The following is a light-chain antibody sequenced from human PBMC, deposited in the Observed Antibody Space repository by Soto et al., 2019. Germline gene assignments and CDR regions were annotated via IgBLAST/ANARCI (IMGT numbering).Light chain of an antibody. CDR2: EVT. CDR1: SNDVGGYNY. V-gene: IGLV2-14*01. Sequence: QSALTQPASVSGSPGQSITISCTGTSNDVGGYNYVSWYQQHPGKAPKLVIYEVTIRPSGVSNRFSGSKSGNTASLTISGLQAEDEADYYCSSYAGSNNLVFGTGTKLTVL. CDR3: SSYAGSNNLV. J-gene: IGLJ1*01.